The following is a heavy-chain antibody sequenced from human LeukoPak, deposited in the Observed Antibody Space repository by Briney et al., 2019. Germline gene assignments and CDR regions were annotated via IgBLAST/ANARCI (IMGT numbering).Heavy chain of an antibody. D-gene: IGHD1-7*01. Sequence: GESLKISCKGSGYSFNNFWIGWVRQRSGEGLEWMGLIYPGDSATKYSPSFQGQFTISADKSTSTAYLQWSRLKASDTAMYYCGRLMVVGGTNRGMDVWGQGTTVTVSS. CDR1: GYSFNNFW. J-gene: IGHJ6*02. CDR2: IYPGDSAT. CDR3: GRLMVVGGTNRGMDV. V-gene: IGHV5-51*01.